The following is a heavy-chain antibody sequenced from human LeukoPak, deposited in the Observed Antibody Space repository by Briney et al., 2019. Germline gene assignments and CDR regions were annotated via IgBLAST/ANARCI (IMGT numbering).Heavy chain of an antibody. CDR3: ARLRSRSQMVRGVIGAFDI. D-gene: IGHD3-10*01. CDR1: GVSIRNSNYY. Sequence: SETLSLTCTVSGVSIRNSNYYWGWIRQSPGNGLEWIGSIYYTGSTYYTPSLKSRITISLHTSKNQFSLKLSSVTAADTAVYYCARLRSRSQMVRGVIGAFDIWGQGTMVTVSS. V-gene: IGHV4-39*07. J-gene: IGHJ3*02. CDR2: IYYTGST.